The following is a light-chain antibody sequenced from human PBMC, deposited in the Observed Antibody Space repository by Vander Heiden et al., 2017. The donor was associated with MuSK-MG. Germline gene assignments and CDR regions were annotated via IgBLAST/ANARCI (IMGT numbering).Light chain of an antibody. CDR2: NDN. CDR3: AAWDVSLNGWV. Sequence: QSVLTQPPSASGTPGQRVTISCSGSNSNIGTNTVNWYQQLPGTAPKLLIYNDNQRPSGVPDRFSGSKSGTSASLAISGLQSEDEADYYCAAWDVSLNGWVFGGGTKLTVL. V-gene: IGLV1-44*01. CDR1: NSNIGTNT. J-gene: IGLJ2*01.